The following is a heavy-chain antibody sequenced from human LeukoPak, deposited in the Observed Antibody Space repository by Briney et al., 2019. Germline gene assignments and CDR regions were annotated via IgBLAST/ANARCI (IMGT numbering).Heavy chain of an antibody. CDR2: ISGSAGSI. CDR3: ANRAPDCPSTSCYFVPFDS. CDR1: GFIFSSYA. J-gene: IGHJ4*02. Sequence: GGSLRLSCAASGFIFSSYAMSWVRQAPGKGLEWVSVISGSAGSIYYADSVKGRFTISRDNSKNTLYLQMNSLRAEDTAVYYCANRAPDCPSTSCYFVPFDSWAREPWSPSP. D-gene: IGHD2-2*01. V-gene: IGHV3-23*01.